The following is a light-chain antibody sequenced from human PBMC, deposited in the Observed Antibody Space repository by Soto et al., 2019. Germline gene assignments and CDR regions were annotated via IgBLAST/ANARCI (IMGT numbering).Light chain of an antibody. CDR2: DAS. CDR1: QDISNY. CDR3: QPYDNLPPSLT. V-gene: IGKV1-33*01. J-gene: IGKJ4*01. Sequence: DIQMTQSPSSLSASVGDRVTITCQASQDISNYLNWYQQKPGKAPKLLIYDASNLETGVPSRFSGSGSVTDFTFTISSRQPEDIATYYCQPYDNLPPSLTCGGGTKVEIK.